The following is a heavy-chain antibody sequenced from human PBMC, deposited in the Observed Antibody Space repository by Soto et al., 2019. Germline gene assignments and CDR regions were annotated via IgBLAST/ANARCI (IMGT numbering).Heavy chain of an antibody. CDR2: VSPPFRTS. V-gene: IGHV1-69*01. D-gene: IGHD3-10*01. J-gene: IGHJ6*02. CDR3: ASVLYYGSGSYSPYGVDV. Sequence: QVQLVQSGAEVKKPGSSVKVTCKTSGVSFNNNGIGWVRQAPGHGLEWMGGVSPPFRTSNYARKFQGRISITADASTGTVNLELSSLTSEDTAQYYCASVLYYGSGSYSPYGVDVWGQGTAVTVSS. CDR1: GVSFNNNG.